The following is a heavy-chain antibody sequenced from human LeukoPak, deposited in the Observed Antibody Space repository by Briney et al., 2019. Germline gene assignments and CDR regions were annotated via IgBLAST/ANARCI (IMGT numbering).Heavy chain of an antibody. D-gene: IGHD3-9*01. J-gene: IGHJ4*02. Sequence: ASVKVSCKASGYTFTGYYMHWVRQAPGQGLEWMGWINPNSGGTNYAQKFQGRVTMTRDTSISTAHMELSRLRSDDTAVYYCARTNILTGYRPFYFDYWGQGTLVTVSS. V-gene: IGHV1-2*02. CDR3: ARTNILTGYRPFYFDY. CDR2: INPNSGGT. CDR1: GYTFTGYY.